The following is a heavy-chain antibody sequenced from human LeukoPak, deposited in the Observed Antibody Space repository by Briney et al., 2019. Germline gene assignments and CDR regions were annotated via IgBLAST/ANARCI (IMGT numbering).Heavy chain of an antibody. CDR1: GFTFSSYA. CDR2: ISYDGSNK. CDR3: ARDPYFPYSGYDFPTDHYYYYGMDV. J-gene: IGHJ6*02. D-gene: IGHD5-12*01. Sequence: GRSLRLSCAASGFTFSSYAMHWVRQAPGKGLEWVAVISYDGSNKYYADSVKGRFTISRDNSKNTLYLQMNSLRAEDTAVYYCARDPYFPYSGYDFPTDHYYYYGMDVWGQGTTVTVSS. V-gene: IGHV3-30*04.